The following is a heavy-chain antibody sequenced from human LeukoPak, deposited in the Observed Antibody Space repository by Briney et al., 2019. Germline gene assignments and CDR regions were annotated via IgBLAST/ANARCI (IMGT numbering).Heavy chain of an antibody. CDR3: AGAMDTAMGDY. CDR1: GYTFTSYD. V-gene: IGHV1-8*01. D-gene: IGHD5-18*01. Sequence: GASVKVSCKASGYTFTSYDINWVRQATGQGLEWMGWMNPNSGNTDYAQKFQGRVTMTRNTSISTAYMELSSLRSEDTAVYYCAGAMDTAMGDYWGQGTLVTVSS. CDR2: MNPNSGNT. J-gene: IGHJ4*02.